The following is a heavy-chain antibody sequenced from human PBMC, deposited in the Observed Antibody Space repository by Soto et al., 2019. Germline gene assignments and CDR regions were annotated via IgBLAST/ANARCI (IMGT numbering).Heavy chain of an antibody. CDR2: IYYSGST. V-gene: IGHV4-39*01. CDR1: GGSISSSSYY. CDR3: ARPLITMMGGMDV. J-gene: IGHJ6*02. D-gene: IGHD3-22*01. Sequence: QLQLQESGPGLVKPSETLSLTCTVSGGSISSSSYYWGWIRQPPGKGLEWIGSIYYSGSTYYNPSLKSRLTISVDTSKNQFSLKLSSVTAADTAVYYCARPLITMMGGMDVWGQGTTVTVSS.